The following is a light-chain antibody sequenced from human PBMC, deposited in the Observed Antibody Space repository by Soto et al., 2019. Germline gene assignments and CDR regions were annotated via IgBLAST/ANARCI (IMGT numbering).Light chain of an antibody. CDR2: DAS. CDR3: QQSYSTPT. CDR1: QSISTY. V-gene: IGKV1-39*01. J-gene: IGKJ3*01. Sequence: DIQMTQSPPSLPASVGDRVTITCRASQSISTYVNWYQQKAGKAPKLLIYDASSLYSGVQSRFSGSGSGTDFTLTISTLRPEDFATYYFQQSYSTPTFGPGTKVDIK.